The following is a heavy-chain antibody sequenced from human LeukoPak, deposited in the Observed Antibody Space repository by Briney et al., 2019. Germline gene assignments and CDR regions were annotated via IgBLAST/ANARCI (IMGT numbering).Heavy chain of an antibody. D-gene: IGHD3-22*01. CDR2: INPNSGGT. CDR1: GYTFTSYY. V-gene: IGHV1-2*06. Sequence: GASVKVSCKASGYTFTSYYMHWVRQAPGQGLEWMGRINPNSGGTNYAQKFQGRVTMTRDTSISTAYMELSRLRSDDTAVYYCARAYYDSSGLGFDYWGQGTLVTVSS. J-gene: IGHJ4*02. CDR3: ARAYYDSSGLGFDY.